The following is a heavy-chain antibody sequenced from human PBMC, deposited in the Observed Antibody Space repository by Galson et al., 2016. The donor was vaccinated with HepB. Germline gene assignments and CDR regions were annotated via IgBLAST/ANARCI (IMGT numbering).Heavy chain of an antibody. CDR2: IYPGDSDT. Sequence: QSGAEVKKPGESLKISCKSSGSSFTTYWIAWVRQMPGKGLEWMGNIYPGDSDTRYSSSFQGLVTISADKSIRTAYLQWRSLKASDTAMYYVARLGYCSSTRCYGVDYWGQGTLVTVSS. D-gene: IGHD2-2*01. CDR1: GSSFTTYW. V-gene: IGHV5-51*01. CDR3: ARLGYCSSTRCYGVDY. J-gene: IGHJ4*02.